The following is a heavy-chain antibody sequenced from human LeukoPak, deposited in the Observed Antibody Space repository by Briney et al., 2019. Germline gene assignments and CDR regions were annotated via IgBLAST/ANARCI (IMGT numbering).Heavy chain of an antibody. V-gene: IGHV3-48*01. CDR3: ARAPSPFLEWLYPLDY. Sequence: GGSLRLSCAASGFTFSSYSMNWVRQAPGKGLEWVSYISSSSSTIYYADSVKGRFTISRDNAKNSLYLQKNSLRAEDTAVYYCARAPSPFLEWLYPLDYWGQGTLVTVSS. CDR1: GFTFSSYS. J-gene: IGHJ4*02. D-gene: IGHD3-3*02. CDR2: ISSSSSTI.